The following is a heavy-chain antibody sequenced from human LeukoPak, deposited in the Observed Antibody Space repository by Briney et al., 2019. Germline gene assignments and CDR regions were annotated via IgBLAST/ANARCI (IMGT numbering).Heavy chain of an antibody. Sequence: PGRTLRLSCAASGFTFSNYAMTWVRQAPGKGLEWVSSIDGSATDTYYADSVKGRFTISRDNSRNTQYLQMNSLRAEDTAVYYCAKDFYGSGSYYTVAFDIWGQGTVVTVS. CDR2: IDGSATDT. CDR1: GFTFSNYA. CDR3: AKDFYGSGSYYTVAFDI. V-gene: IGHV3-23*01. D-gene: IGHD3-10*01. J-gene: IGHJ3*02.